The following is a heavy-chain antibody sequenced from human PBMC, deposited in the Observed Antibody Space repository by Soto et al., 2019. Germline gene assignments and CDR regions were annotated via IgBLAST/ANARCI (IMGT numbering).Heavy chain of an antibody. CDR1: GYSFTSYW. D-gene: IGHD3-22*01. CDR3: ARHDHYYDSSGLDYYDLDV. V-gene: IGHV5-10-1*01. CDR2: IDPSDSYI. J-gene: IGHJ6*02. Sequence: PGESLKISCKGSGYSFTSYWIGWVRQMPGKGLEWMGRIDPSDSYINYSPSFQGHVTISADKSISTAYLQWSSLKASDTAMYYCARHDHYYDSSGLDYYDLDVWGQGTTVTVSS.